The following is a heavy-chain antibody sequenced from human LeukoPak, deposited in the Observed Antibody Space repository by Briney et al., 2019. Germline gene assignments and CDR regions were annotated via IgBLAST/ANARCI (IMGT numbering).Heavy chain of an antibody. Sequence: PSGTLSLTCTVSGGSISSYYWSWIRQPPGKGLEWIGYIYSSGSTNYNPSLKSRVTISVDTSKNQFSLKLSSVTGADTAVYYCARWYKYSSSWSPVNWFDPWGQGTLVTVSS. CDR1: GGSISSYY. J-gene: IGHJ5*02. D-gene: IGHD6-6*01. CDR3: ARWYKYSSSWSPVNWFDP. CDR2: IYSSGST. V-gene: IGHV4-59*01.